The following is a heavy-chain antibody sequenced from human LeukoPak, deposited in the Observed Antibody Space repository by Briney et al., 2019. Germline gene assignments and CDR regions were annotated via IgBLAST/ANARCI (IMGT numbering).Heavy chain of an antibody. CDR3: ARGMQYGDYRFDY. J-gene: IGHJ4*02. D-gene: IGHD4-17*01. CDR1: GGSISSYY. CDR2: IYYSGST. Sequence: SETLSLTCTDSGGSISSYYWSWIRQPPGKGLEWIGYIYYSGSTNYNPSLKSRVTISVDTSKNQFSLKLSSVTAADTAVYYCARGMQYGDYRFDYWGQGTLVTVSS. V-gene: IGHV4-59*01.